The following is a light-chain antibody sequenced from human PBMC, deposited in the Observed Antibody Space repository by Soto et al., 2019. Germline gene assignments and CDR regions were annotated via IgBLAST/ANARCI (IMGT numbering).Light chain of an antibody. CDR1: QDIHNR. CDR2: RAS. Sequence: DIYMTQSPSSLSASVGDTVIITCRASQDIHNRLGWYQQKPGKARKSLIYRASNLQSGVPSRFIGWGSGTEFTLTINNLQPEDFATYFCQQYDDYPLTFGGGTKVDFK. V-gene: IGKV1D-16*01. J-gene: IGKJ4*01. CDR3: QQYDDYPLT.